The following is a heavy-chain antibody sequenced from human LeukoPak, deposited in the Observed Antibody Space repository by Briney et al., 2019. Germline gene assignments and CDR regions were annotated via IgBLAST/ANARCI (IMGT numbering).Heavy chain of an antibody. J-gene: IGHJ4*02. CDR2: IYYSGST. Sequence: PSETLSLTCSVSGGSISSYYGIWIRQPPAKGLEWVGSIYYSGSTYYNPSLKSRVTISVDTSKNQFSLKLSSVTAADTAVYYCGRHAGDEQLWLLVDYWGQGALVTVSS. D-gene: IGHD5-18*01. CDR3: GRHAGDEQLWLLVDY. CDR1: GGSISSYY. V-gene: IGHV4-59*05.